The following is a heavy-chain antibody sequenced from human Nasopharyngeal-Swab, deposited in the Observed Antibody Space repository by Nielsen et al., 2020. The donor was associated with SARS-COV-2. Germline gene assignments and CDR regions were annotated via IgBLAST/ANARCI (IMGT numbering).Heavy chain of an antibody. CDR2: IIPIFDMP. J-gene: IGHJ4*02. Sequence: WVRQAPGQGLEWIGGIIPIFDMPNYAQKFQGRVTITADESTNTASMELRSLTSEDTALYYCTRGPGSSSYYDTNGFPWYFDYLGQGTLVTVSS. CDR3: TRGPGSSSYYDTNGFPWYFDY. D-gene: IGHD3-22*01. V-gene: IGHV1-69*01.